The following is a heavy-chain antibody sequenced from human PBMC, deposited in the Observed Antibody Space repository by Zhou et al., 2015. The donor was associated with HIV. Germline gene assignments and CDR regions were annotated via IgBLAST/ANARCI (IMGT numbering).Heavy chain of an antibody. D-gene: IGHD5-24*01. CDR2: ILDSGSNT. J-gene: IGHJ4*02. Sequence: EVQLFGVWGEAWYSLGGSLRLSCAASGFTFSTYDMDWVRQAPGKGLEWVSGILDSGSNTYYAGSVKGRFTISRDNSKNTLYLQMNSLRAEDTALYYCAKEAGARMTNNYFDHWGQGTLVTVSS. CDR1: GFTFSTYD. V-gene: IGHV3-23*01. CDR3: AKEAGARMTNNYFDH.